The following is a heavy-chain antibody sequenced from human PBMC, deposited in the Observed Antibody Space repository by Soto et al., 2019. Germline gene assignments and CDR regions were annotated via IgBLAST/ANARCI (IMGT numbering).Heavy chain of an antibody. Sequence: SETLSLTCTVSGGSISSRTYYWGWIRQPPGKGLECIGSIYYSGSTYYNPSLKSRVTISGDTSKNQFSLKLSSVTAADTAVYYCARRVAVRGYNCFDPCGQRTLVTVSS. V-gene: IGHV4-39*01. CDR3: ARRVAVRGYNCFDP. J-gene: IGHJ5*02. CDR2: IYYSGST. CDR1: GGSISSRTYY. D-gene: IGHD2-15*01.